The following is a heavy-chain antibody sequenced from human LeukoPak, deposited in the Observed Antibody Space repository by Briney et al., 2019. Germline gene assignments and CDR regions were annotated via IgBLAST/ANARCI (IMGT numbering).Heavy chain of an antibody. D-gene: IGHD3-10*01. CDR2: FDPEDGET. V-gene: IGHV1-24*01. Sequence: ASVKVSCTVSGYTLTELSMHWVRQAPGKGLEWMGGFDPEDGETIYAQKFQGRVTMTEDTSTDTAYMELSSLRSEDTAVYYCATAITMVRGVISYFDYWGQGTLVTVSS. CDR1: GYTLTELS. CDR3: ATAITMVRGVISYFDY. J-gene: IGHJ4*02.